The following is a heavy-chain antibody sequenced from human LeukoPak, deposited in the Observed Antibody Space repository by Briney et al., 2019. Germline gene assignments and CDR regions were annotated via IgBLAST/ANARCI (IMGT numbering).Heavy chain of an antibody. CDR1: GFTFSSYG. J-gene: IGHJ4*02. CDR3: AKVSGPSGSYFAIDF. Sequence: GGSLRLSCAASGFTFSSYGMHWVRQAPGKGLEWVAFIRFDGSNKYYADSVKGRFTISRDNSKNTLYLQMNSLRAEDTTVYYCAKVSGPSGSYFAIDFWGQGTLVPVSS. V-gene: IGHV3-30*02. CDR2: IRFDGSNK. D-gene: IGHD1-26*01.